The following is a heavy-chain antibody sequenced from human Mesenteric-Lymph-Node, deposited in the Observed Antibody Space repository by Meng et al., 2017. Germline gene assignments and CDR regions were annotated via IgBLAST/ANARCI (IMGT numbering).Heavy chain of an antibody. J-gene: IGHJ4*02. Sequence: SVKVSCKASGGTFSSYAISWVRQAPGQGLEWMGGIIPIFGTANYAQKFQGRVTITADESTSTAYMELRSLRSDDTAVYYCARVSPLQYYDILTGYFLGSGPTDYWGQGTLVTVSS. CDR2: IIPIFGTA. CDR3: ARVSPLQYYDILTGYFLGSGPTDY. D-gene: IGHD3-9*01. CDR1: GGTFSSYA. V-gene: IGHV1-69*13.